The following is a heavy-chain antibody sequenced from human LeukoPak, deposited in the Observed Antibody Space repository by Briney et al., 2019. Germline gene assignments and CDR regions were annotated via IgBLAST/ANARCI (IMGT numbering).Heavy chain of an antibody. V-gene: IGHV3-15*01. D-gene: IGHD2-15*01. CDR1: GFTFSNAW. CDR2: IKSKTDGGTT. Sequence: PGGSLRLSCAASGFTFSNAWMSWVRQAPGKGLEWVGRIKSKTDGGTTDYAAPVKGRFTISRDDSKNTLYLQMNSPKTEDTAVYYCATDEYCSGGSCYWFDPWGQGTLVTVSS. CDR3: ATDEYCSGGSCYWFDP. J-gene: IGHJ5*02.